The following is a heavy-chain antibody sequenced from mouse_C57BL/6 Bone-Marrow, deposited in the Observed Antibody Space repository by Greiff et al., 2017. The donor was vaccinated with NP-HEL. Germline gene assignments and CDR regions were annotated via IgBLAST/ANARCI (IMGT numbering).Heavy chain of an antibody. CDR1: GYTFTSYW. J-gene: IGHJ2*01. V-gene: IGHV1-64*01. Sequence: QVQLQQPGAELVKPGASVKLSCKASGYTFTSYWMHWVKQRPGQGLEWIGMIHPNSGSTNYNEKFKSKATLTVDKSSSTAYMQLSSLTSEDSAVYYCARPLSDSYYFDYWGQGTTLTVSS. CDR3: ARPLSDSYYFDY. D-gene: IGHD2-13*01. CDR2: IHPNSGST.